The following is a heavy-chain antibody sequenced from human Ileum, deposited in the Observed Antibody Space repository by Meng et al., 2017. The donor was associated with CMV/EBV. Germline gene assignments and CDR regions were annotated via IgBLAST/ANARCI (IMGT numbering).Heavy chain of an antibody. V-gene: IGHV3-30*03. CDR1: GFIFSSYW. J-gene: IGHJ4*02. CDR3: ARDPGVDF. Sequence: GESLKISCAASGFIFSSYWMHWVRQAPGKGLEWVAVVSHDGSNEHYADSVKGRFTISRDNSKNTLYLQMNSLRTEDTAVYYCARDPGVDFWGQGTLVTVSS. CDR2: VSHDGSNE. D-gene: IGHD3-3*01.